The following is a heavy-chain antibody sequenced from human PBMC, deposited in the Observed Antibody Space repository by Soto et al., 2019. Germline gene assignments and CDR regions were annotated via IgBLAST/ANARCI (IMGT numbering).Heavy chain of an antibody. Sequence: SETLSLTCIVSGDSIRDYYWNWIRQPPGQGLEWIGYIFYNGTTNYNPSLKSRVTISVDSSKNQLSLKLTSVTAADTAVYYCAREGYSFGPAYYYYYMDVWGKGTAVTVSS. D-gene: IGHD5-12*01. CDR2: IFYNGTT. CDR3: AREGYSFGPAYYYYYMDV. V-gene: IGHV4-59*01. CDR1: GDSIRDYY. J-gene: IGHJ6*03.